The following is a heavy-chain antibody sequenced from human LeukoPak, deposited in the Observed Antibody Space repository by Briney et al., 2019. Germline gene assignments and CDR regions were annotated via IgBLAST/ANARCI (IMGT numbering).Heavy chain of an antibody. Sequence: SEILSLTCTVSGGSISSYYWSWIRQPPGKGLEWIGYISYSGSTNYNPSLKSRVTISVDTSKNQLSLKLNSVTAADTAVYYCARYIWGSYPTFEDYWGQGSLVTVSS. V-gene: IGHV4-59*01. J-gene: IGHJ4*02. CDR1: GGSISSYY. CDR2: ISYSGST. D-gene: IGHD3-16*02. CDR3: ARYIWGSYPTFEDY.